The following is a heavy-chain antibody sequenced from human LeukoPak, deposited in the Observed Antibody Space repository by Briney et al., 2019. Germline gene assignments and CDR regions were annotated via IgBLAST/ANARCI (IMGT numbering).Heavy chain of an antibody. Sequence: SETLSLTCAVYGGSFSGYYWSWIRQPPGKGLEWIGEINHSGSTNYNPSLKSRVTISVDTSKNQFSLKLSSVTAADTAVYYCARRDDFWSGYYTTRGYYLDYWGQGTLVTVSS. CDR2: INHSGST. CDR1: GGSFSGYY. CDR3: ARRDDFWSGYYTTRGYYLDY. V-gene: IGHV4-34*01. J-gene: IGHJ4*02. D-gene: IGHD3-3*01.